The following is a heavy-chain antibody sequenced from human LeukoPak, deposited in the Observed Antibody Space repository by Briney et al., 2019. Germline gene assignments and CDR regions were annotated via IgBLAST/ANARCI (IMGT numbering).Heavy chain of an antibody. V-gene: IGHV4-34*01. D-gene: IGHD2-2*01. CDR3: AREFNCSSTSCYHFDY. CDR1: GGSFSVYY. CDR2: INHSGST. Sequence: SETLSLTCAVYGGSFSVYYWSCIRQPPGKGLEWIGEINHSGSTNYNPSLKSRVTISVDTTKNQFSLKLSSVTAADTAVYYCAREFNCSSTSCYHFDYWGQGTLVTVSS. J-gene: IGHJ4*02.